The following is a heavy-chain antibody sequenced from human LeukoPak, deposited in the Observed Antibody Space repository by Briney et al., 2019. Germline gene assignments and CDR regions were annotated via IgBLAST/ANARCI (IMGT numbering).Heavy chain of an antibody. D-gene: IGHD3-16*02. V-gene: IGHV1-24*01. J-gene: IGHJ4*02. CDR3: ATARITFGGVIVMPFDY. CDR2: FDPEDGET. Sequence: EASVKVSCKVSGYTLTELSMHWVRQAPGKGLEWMGGFDPEDGETIYAQKFQGRVTMTGDTSTDTAYMELSSLRSEDTAVYYCATARITFGGVIVMPFDYWGQGTLVTVSS. CDR1: GYTLTELS.